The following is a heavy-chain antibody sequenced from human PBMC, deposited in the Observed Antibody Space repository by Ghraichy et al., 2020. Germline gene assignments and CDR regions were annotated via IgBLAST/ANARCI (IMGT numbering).Heavy chain of an antibody. D-gene: IGHD4-17*01. J-gene: IGHJ6*03. CDR3: AKGRSYGHYFYYYMEV. Sequence: GESLNISCAASGLIVSSNYMSWVRQAPGKGLEWVSFIYSSGSTNYADSVKGRFTISRDNSKNTLYLQMNSLRAEDTAVYYCAKGRSYGHYFYYYMEVWGKGTTVTVSS. V-gene: IGHV3-53*01. CDR2: IYSSGST. CDR1: GLIVSSNY.